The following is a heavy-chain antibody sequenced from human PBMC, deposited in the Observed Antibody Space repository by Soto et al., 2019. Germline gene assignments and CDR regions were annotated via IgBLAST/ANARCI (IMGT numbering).Heavy chain of an antibody. V-gene: IGHV3-53*04. CDR3: DRGRSGAEIH. CDR1: GFTVSSNY. CDR2: VYSGGAT. Sequence: EVRLVESGGGWVQPGGSLRLSCAAFGFTVSSNYMIWVRLAPGKGLEWVSLVYSGGATHYAASVKGQITISTHSSQNTLFLHRNSLRAEDKAPYYCDRGRSGAEIHWSQGNKVTVSS. J-gene: IGHJ4*02. D-gene: IGHD2-8*02.